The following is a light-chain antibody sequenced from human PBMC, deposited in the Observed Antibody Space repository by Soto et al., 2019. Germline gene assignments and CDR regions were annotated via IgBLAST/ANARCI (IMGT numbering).Light chain of an antibody. J-gene: IGKJ1*01. Sequence: RVMPQLPVTLSVSPGERATLSCRSSQNISRSLAWYQQKPGQGPILLIYGASTRAGGVPARFSGSGSGTEFTLTTSSLQYPDFAVYYCQQHNRWPRTFGQGTKVDIK. CDR3: QQHNRWPRT. CDR1: QNISRS. V-gene: IGKV3-15*01. CDR2: GAS.